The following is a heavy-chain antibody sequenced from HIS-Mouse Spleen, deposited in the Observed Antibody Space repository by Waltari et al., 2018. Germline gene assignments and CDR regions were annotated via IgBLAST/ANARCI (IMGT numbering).Heavy chain of an antibody. CDR3: AREIPYSSSWYDWYFDL. CDR2: IYYSGST. J-gene: IGHJ2*01. V-gene: IGHV4-39*07. Sequence: QLQLQESGPGLVTPSETLSLTCTVSGGSISSSSYYWGWIRQPPGMGLEWIGSIYYSGSTYYNPSLKSRVTISVDTSKNQFSLKLSSVTAADTAVYYCAREIPYSSSWYDWYFDLWGRGTLVTVSS. D-gene: IGHD6-13*01. CDR1: GGSISSSSYY.